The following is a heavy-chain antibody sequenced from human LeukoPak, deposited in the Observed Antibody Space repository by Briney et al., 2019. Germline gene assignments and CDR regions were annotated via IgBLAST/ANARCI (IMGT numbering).Heavy chain of an antibody. V-gene: IGHV4-28*01. CDR1: GYSITSSSW. Sequence: SEALSLTCAVSGYSITSSSWWGWIRQPPGKGLEWIGYIYHSGTTYYNPSLQSRVTISVDTSKNQFSLKLSSVTAVDTAVYYCARKENVYYYFDYWGQGTLVTVSS. J-gene: IGHJ4*02. D-gene: IGHD3-10*01. CDR2: IYHSGTT. CDR3: ARKENVYYYFDY.